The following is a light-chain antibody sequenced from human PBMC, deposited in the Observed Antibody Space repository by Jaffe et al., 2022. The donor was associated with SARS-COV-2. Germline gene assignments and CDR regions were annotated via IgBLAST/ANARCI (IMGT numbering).Light chain of an antibody. CDR1: QSINTW. J-gene: IGKJ2*01. Sequence: DIQMTQSPSTLSASVGDTVTITCRASQSINTWLAWYQQKPGRAPKLLIYKASTLQSGVPSRFSGSGSGTEFTLTISSLQADDFATYHCQRYNNHPYTFGQGTKLESK. CDR3: QRYNNHPYT. V-gene: IGKV1-5*03. CDR2: KAS.